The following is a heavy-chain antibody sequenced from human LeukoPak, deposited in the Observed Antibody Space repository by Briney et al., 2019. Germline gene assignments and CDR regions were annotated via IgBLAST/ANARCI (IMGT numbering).Heavy chain of an antibody. CDR2: ISGSGGST. D-gene: IGHD6-6*01. CDR3: ARGLSGYASSLGY. Sequence: GGTLRLSCAASGFTFSSYGMSWVRQAPGKGLEWVSAISGSGGSTYYADSVKGRFTISRDNSKNTLYLQMNSLRAEDTAVYYCARGLSGYASSLGYWGQGTLVTVSA. J-gene: IGHJ4*02. CDR1: GFTFSSYG. V-gene: IGHV3-23*01.